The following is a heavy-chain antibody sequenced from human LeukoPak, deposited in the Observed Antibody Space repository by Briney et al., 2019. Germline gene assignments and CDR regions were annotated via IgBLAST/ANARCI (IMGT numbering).Heavy chain of an antibody. D-gene: IGHD3-16*02. CDR3: ARHIGGGIEDMDV. J-gene: IGHJ6*03. CDR1: GGSIGTYY. CDR2: IYVTGT. Sequence: SETLSLTCTVSGGSIGTYYWSWIRQSPGKGLEWIGYIYVTGTRYNPYLESRVTISVDRSRNQFFLKMSSVTAADTAVYYCARHIGGGIEDMDVWGKGTKVIVSS. V-gene: IGHV4-59*08.